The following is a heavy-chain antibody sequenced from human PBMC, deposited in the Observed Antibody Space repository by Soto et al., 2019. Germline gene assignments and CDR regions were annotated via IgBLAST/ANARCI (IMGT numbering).Heavy chain of an antibody. Sequence: SETLSLTCTVSGGSISSSSYYWGWIRQPPGKGLEWIGSIYYSGSTYYNPSLKSRVTISVDTSKNQFSLKLSSVTAADTAVYYCARHIYSSSGHYYYYYGMDVWGQGTTVTVSS. CDR3: ARHIYSSSGHYYYYYGMDV. CDR2: IYYSGST. V-gene: IGHV4-39*01. D-gene: IGHD6-19*01. J-gene: IGHJ6*02. CDR1: GGSISSSSYY.